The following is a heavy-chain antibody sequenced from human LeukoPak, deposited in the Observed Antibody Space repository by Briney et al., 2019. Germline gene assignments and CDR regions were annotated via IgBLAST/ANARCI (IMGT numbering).Heavy chain of an antibody. Sequence: ASVKVSCKASGYTFTSYAMNWVRQAPGQGLEWMGWINTNTGNPTYAQGFTGRFVFSLDTSVSTAYLQISSLKVEDTAVYYCARGLGVADSSGYKDFDYWGQGTLVTVSS. J-gene: IGHJ4*02. CDR2: INTNTGNP. D-gene: IGHD3-22*01. CDR1: GYTFTSYA. CDR3: ARGLGVADSSGYKDFDY. V-gene: IGHV7-4-1*02.